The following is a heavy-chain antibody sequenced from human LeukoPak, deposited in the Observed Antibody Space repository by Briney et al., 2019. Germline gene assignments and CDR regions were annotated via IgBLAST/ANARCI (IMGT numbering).Heavy chain of an antibody. CDR3: ARHKGSSGYDPNWFDP. Sequence: GESLKISCKGSGYSFATYWVAWVRQMPGKGLEWMGMIYPGDSDTRYSPSFQGQVTISADKSISTAYLQWSSLKASDTAMYYCARHKGSSGYDPNWFDPWGQGTLVTVSS. V-gene: IGHV5-51*01. J-gene: IGHJ5*02. CDR1: GYSFATYW. D-gene: IGHD5-12*01. CDR2: IYPGDSDT.